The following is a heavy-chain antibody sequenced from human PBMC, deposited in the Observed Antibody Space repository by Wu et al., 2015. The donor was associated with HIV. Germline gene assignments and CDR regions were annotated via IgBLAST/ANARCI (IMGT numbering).Heavy chain of an antibody. Sequence: QVQLVQSGAEVKKPGASVKVSCKAYGYTFTTYGIIWVRQAPGQGLEWMGWISVYSGNTNYAQKFQGRVTMTTDTSTSTAYMELRSLRSDDTAVYYCARVPPXVAERDESYYMDVWGKGTTVTVSS. CDR3: ARVPPXVAERDESYYMDV. D-gene: IGHD3-3*01. V-gene: IGHV1-18*01. CDR2: ISVYSGNT. CDR1: GYTFTTYG. J-gene: IGHJ6*03.